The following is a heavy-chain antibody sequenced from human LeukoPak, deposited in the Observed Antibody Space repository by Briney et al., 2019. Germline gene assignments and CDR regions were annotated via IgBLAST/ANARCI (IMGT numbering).Heavy chain of an antibody. CDR1: GGSISSSSYY. Sequence: SETLSLTCTVSGGSISSSSYYWGWIRQPPGKGLEWIGSIYYSGSTYYNPSLKSRFTISVDTSKNQFSLKLSSVTAADTAVYYCARDPIVVVPAAKDYWGQGTLVTVSS. CDR2: IYYSGST. J-gene: IGHJ4*02. D-gene: IGHD2-2*01. CDR3: ARDPIVVVPAAKDY. V-gene: IGHV4-39*07.